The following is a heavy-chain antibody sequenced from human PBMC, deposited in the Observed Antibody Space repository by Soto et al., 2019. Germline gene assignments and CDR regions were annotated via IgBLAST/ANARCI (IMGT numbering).Heavy chain of an antibody. J-gene: IGHJ4*02. CDR3: AREFAY. CDR2: IYNSGST. CDR1: GGSVSSGNYY. Sequence: SETLSLTCTVSGGSVSSGNYYWSWIRQPPGKGLEWIGLIYNSGSTNYNPSLKSRVTISVDTSKNQFSLKLTSVTAADTALYYCAREFAYWGQGILVT. V-gene: IGHV4-61*01.